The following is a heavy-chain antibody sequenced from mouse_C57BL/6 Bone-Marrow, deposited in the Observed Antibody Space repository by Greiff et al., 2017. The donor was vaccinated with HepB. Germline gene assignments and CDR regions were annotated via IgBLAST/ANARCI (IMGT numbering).Heavy chain of an antibody. CDR3: ARGASITTIVHYYAMDY. CDR1: GYTFTSYW. CDR2: IDPKSGGT. J-gene: IGHJ4*01. D-gene: IGHD1-1*01. Sequence: QVQLQQSGAELVKPGASVKLSCKASGYTFTSYWMHWVKQRPGRGLEWIGRIDPKSGGTKYNEKFKSKATLTVDKPTSTAYMQLSSLTSEDSAFYYCARGASITTIVHYYAMDYWGQGTSVTVSS. V-gene: IGHV1-72*01.